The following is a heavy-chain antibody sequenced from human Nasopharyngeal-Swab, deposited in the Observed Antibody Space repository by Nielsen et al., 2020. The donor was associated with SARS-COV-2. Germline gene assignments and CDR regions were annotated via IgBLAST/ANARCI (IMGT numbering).Heavy chain of an antibody. D-gene: IGHD6-13*01. J-gene: IGHJ5*02. CDR1: GGSISSGGYY. CDR3: ARLNGIAAAGTGWFDP. CDR2: IYYSGST. V-gene: IGHV4-31*03. Sequence: SETLSLTCTVSGGSISSGGYYWSWIRQHPGKGLEWIGYIYYSGSTYHNPSLKSRVTISVDTSKNQFSLKLSSVTAADTAVYYCARLNGIAAAGTGWFDPWGQGTLVTVSS.